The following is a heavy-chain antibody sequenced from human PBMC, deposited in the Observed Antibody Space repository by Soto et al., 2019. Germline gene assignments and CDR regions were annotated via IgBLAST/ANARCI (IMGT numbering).Heavy chain of an antibody. J-gene: IGHJ5*02. D-gene: IGHD2-2*01. Sequence: PSETLSLTCAVYGGSFSGYYWSWIRQPPGKGLEWIGEINHSGSTNYNPSLKSRVTISVDTSKNQFSLKLSSVTAADTAVYYCARLRIVPAAIRWFDPWGQGTLVTVSS. V-gene: IGHV4-34*01. CDR3: ARLRIVPAAIRWFDP. CDR2: INHSGST. CDR1: GGSFSGYY.